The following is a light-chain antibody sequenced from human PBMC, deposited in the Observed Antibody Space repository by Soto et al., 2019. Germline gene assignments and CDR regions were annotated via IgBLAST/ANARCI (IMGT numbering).Light chain of an antibody. CDR1: QSISSY. CDR3: QQSYITPRT. V-gene: IGKV1-39*01. CDR2: AAS. Sequence: IQMTQSTYSLSASVGDRVTITCRASQSISSYLNWYQQKPGKAPKLLIYAASSLQSGVPSRFSGSGSGTDFTLTISSLQPEDFATYYCQQSYITPRTFGQVSKVAIK. J-gene: IGKJ1*01.